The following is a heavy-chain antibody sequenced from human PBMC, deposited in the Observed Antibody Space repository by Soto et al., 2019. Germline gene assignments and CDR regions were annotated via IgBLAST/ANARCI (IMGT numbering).Heavy chain of an antibody. CDR2: IYGNGGGT. CDR3: AKDARADGYWDFDY. D-gene: IGHD2-21*01. Sequence: GGSLRLSCAASGFTFSTYSMNWVRQAPGKGLEWVSGIYGNGGGTFYADSVKGRFTISRDNSKNTLYLQMNSLRAEDTAVYYCAKDARADGYWDFDYWGQGTLVTVSS. CDR1: GFTFSTYS. J-gene: IGHJ4*02. V-gene: IGHV3-23*01.